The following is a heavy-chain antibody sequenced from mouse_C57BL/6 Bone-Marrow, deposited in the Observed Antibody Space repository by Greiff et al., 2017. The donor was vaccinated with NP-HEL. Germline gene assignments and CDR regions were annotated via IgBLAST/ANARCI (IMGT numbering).Heavy chain of an antibody. D-gene: IGHD2-4*01. CDR3: ARGGYDYDVYWYFDV. Sequence: EVHLVESGPGLVKPSQSLSLTCSVTGYSITSGYYWNWIRQFPGNKLEWMGYISYDGSNNYNPSLKNRISITRDTSKNQFFLKLNSVTTEDTATYYWARGGYDYDVYWYFDVWGTGTTVTVSS. V-gene: IGHV3-6*01. CDR2: ISYDGSN. J-gene: IGHJ1*03. CDR1: GYSITSGYY.